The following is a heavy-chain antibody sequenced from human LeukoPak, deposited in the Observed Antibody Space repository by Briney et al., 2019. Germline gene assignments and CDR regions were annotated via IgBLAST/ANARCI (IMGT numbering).Heavy chain of an antibody. CDR2: IKSKSDGETI. Sequence: TTGGSLRLSCAASGFTFSNAWMSWVRQAPGKGLEWVGRIKSKSDGETIDYAAPVKGRFTISRDDSKNTLYLQMNSLKSEDTAVYYCTTDLSMWALSDWGQGTLVTVSS. CDR3: TTDLSMWALSD. D-gene: IGHD6-6*01. V-gene: IGHV3-15*01. CDR1: GFTFSNAW. J-gene: IGHJ4*02.